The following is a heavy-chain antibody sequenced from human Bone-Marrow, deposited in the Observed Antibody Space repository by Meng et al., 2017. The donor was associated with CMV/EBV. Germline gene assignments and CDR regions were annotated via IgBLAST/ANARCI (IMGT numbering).Heavy chain of an antibody. J-gene: IGHJ5*02. CDR1: GGSISSSSYY. Sequence: TCTVSGGSISSSSYYWGWIRQPPGKGLEWIGSIYYSGSTYYNPSLKSRVTISVDTSKNQFSLKLSSVTAADTAVYYCARVRNNWFDPWGQGTLVTVSS. CDR3: ARVRNNWFDP. CDR2: IYYSGST. V-gene: IGHV4-39*07.